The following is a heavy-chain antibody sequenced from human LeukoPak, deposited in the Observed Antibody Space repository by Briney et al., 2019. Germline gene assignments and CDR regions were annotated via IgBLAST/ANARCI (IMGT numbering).Heavy chain of an antibody. J-gene: IGHJ4*02. Sequence: SETLSLTCTVSGGSISPFYWNWIRQPPGKGLEWIGYIYYTGGTSYSPSLNSRATISVDTSKNQISLKLSSVTAADTAVYYCARVRGYSYGYGFDYWGQGTLVTVSS. CDR2: IYYTGGT. CDR1: GGSISPFY. D-gene: IGHD5-18*01. V-gene: IGHV4-59*08. CDR3: ARVRGYSYGYGFDY.